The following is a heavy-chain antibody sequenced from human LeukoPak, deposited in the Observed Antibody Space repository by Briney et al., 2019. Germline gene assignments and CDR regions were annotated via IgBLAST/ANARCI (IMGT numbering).Heavy chain of an antibody. CDR3: ARRTSYCRGGSCYSYETYYFDY. J-gene: IGHJ4*02. V-gene: IGHV4-34*01. D-gene: IGHD2-15*01. Sequence: RSSETLSLTCAVYGGSISSYYWSWIRQPPGKGLEWIGDINHSGSTNYNPSLKSRVTISVDTSKNQFSLKLSSVTAADTAVYYCARRTSYCRGGSCYSYETYYFDYWGQGTLVTVSS. CDR1: GGSISSYY. CDR2: INHSGST.